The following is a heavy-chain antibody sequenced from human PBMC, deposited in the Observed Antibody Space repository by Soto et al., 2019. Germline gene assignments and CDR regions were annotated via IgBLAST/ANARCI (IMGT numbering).Heavy chain of an antibody. CDR3: ASPDRVNFASEI. V-gene: IGHV1-69*06. D-gene: IGHD3-10*01. CDR2: VIPIFHTP. CDR1: GGTFSNFA. J-gene: IGHJ3*02. Sequence: SVKVSCKASGGTFSNFAINWLRQAPGQGLEWMGGVIPIFHTPLYAQRFQGRVTITADTSTRTVYMELSSLRSEDTAVYYCASPDRVNFASEIWGQATMVTVS.